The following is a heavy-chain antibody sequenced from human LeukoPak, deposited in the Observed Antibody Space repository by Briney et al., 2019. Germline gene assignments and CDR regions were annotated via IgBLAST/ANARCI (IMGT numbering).Heavy chain of an antibody. D-gene: IGHD2-8*01. CDR2: INHSGST. Sequence: SETLSLTCAVSGGSIGSSNWWSWVRPPPGKGLEWIGEINHSGSTNYNPSLKSRVTISVDTSKNQFSLKLSSVTAADTAVYYCARADAAHPLIISTYYWGQGTLVTVSS. J-gene: IGHJ4*02. V-gene: IGHV4-4*02. CDR3: ARADAAHPLIISTYY. CDR1: GGSIGSSNW.